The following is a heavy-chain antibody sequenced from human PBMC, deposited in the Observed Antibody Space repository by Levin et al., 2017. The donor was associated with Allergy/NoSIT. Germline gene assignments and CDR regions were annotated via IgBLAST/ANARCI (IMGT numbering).Heavy chain of an antibody. V-gene: IGHV3-30-3*01. Sequence: GGSLRLSCAASGFTFSSYAMHWVRQAPGKGLEWVAVISYDGSNKYYADSVKGRFTISRDNSKNTLYLQMNSLRAEDTAVYYCARFKRPHYDSSGYYDYWGQGTLVTVSS. D-gene: IGHD3-22*01. J-gene: IGHJ4*02. CDR1: GFTFSSYA. CDR3: ARFKRPHYDSSGYYDY. CDR2: ISYDGSNK.